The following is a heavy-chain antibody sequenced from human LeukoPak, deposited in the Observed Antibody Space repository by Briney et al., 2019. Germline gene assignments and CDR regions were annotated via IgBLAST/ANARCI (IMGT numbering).Heavy chain of an antibody. CDR2: IYTSGST. Sequence: SETLSLTCTVSGGSISSYYWSWIRQPAGKGLEWIGRIYTSGSTNYNPSLKSRVTMSVDTSKNQFSLKLSSVTAADAAVYHCARDGYDFWSGYPHYGMDVWGQGTTVTVSS. V-gene: IGHV4-4*07. CDR1: GGSISSYY. J-gene: IGHJ6*02. D-gene: IGHD3-3*01. CDR3: ARDGYDFWSGYPHYGMDV.